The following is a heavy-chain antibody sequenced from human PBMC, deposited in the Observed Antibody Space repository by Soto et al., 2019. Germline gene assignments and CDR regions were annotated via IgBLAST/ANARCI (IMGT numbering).Heavy chain of an antibody. CDR1: GFTFGSYW. CDR3: ARVGVAGDFY. V-gene: IGHV3-74*01. CDR2: ISSDGSIT. Sequence: PGGSLRLSCAASGFTFGSYWMHWVRQAPGKGLVWVSRISSDGSITSYADSVKGRFTISRDNAKNTLYLQMNSLRTEDTAVYYCARVGVAGDFYWGQGTLVTAPQ. D-gene: IGHD6-19*01. J-gene: IGHJ4*02.